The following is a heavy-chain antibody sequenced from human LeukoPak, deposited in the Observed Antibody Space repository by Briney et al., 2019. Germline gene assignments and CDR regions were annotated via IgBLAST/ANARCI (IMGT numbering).Heavy chain of an antibody. J-gene: IGHJ5*02. CDR3: ARRRAAAGTKNWFDP. CDR1: GYTFTSYD. Sequence: ASVKVFCKASGYTFTSYDINWVRQATGQGLEWMGWMNPNSGNTGYAQKFQGRVTMTRNTSISTAYMELSSLRSEDTAVYYCARRRAAAGTKNWFDPWGQGTLVTVSS. D-gene: IGHD6-13*01. V-gene: IGHV1-8*01. CDR2: MNPNSGNT.